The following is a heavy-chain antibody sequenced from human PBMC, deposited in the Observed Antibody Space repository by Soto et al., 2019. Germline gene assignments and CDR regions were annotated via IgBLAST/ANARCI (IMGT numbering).Heavy chain of an antibody. CDR2: ISAYNGNT. CDR3: ARGTSVVVPAARDDWFDP. Sequence: ASVKVSCKASGYTFTSYGISWVRRAPGQGLEWMGWISAYNGNTNYAQKLQGRVTMTTDTSTSTAYMELRSLRSDDTAVYYCARGTSVVVPAARDDWFDPWGQGTLVTVSS. V-gene: IGHV1-18*01. D-gene: IGHD2-2*01. CDR1: GYTFTSYG. J-gene: IGHJ5*02.